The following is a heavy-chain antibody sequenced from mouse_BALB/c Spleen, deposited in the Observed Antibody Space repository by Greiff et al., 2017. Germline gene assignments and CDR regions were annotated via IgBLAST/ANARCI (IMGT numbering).Heavy chain of an antibody. J-gene: IGHJ3*01. CDR3: TRSDGPFAY. CDR2: IYPSDSYT. CDR1: GYTFTSYW. D-gene: IGHD2-3*01. V-gene: IGHV1-69*02. Sequence: QVQLQQPGAELVRPGASVKLSCKASGYTFTSYWINWVKQRPGQGLEWIGNIYPSDSYTNYNQKFKDKATLTVDKSSSTAYMQLSSPTSEDSAVYYCTRSDGPFAYWGQGTLVTVSA.